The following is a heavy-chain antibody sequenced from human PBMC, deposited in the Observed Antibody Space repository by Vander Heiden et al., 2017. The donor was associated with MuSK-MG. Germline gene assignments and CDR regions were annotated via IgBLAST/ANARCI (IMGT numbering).Heavy chain of an antibody. D-gene: IGHD3-16*01. CDR2: IIPIFGTA. V-gene: IGHV1-69*01. CDR3: AREGGARSSNFDY. Sequence: QVQLVQSGAEVKKPGSSVKVSCKASGGTFSSYAISWVRQAPGQGLEWMGGIIPIFGTANYAQKVQGRVTITADESTSTAYMEMSRMRSEDTAVYYCAREGGARSSNFDYWGQGTLVTVYS. J-gene: IGHJ4*02. CDR1: GGTFSSYA.